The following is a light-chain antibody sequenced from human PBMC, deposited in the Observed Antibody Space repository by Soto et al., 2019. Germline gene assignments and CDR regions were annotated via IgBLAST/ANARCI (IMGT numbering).Light chain of an antibody. J-gene: IGLJ3*02. CDR1: SSDIGSNNY. V-gene: IGLV2-14*01. CDR3: SSYTTTTPL. Sequence: QSVLTQPASVSGSPGQSITISCTGTSSDIGSNNYVSWFQQRPGKAPTLIIYEVSNRPSGVSTHFSGSKSGNTASLTISGLLPEDEAEYYCSSYTTTTPLFGAGTKLTVL. CDR2: EVS.